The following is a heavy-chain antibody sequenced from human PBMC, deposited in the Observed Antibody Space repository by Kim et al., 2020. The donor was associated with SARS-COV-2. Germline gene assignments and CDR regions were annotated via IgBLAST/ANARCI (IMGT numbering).Heavy chain of an antibody. V-gene: IGHV3-64*03. CDR1: GFTFSYYA. D-gene: IGHD3-10*01. J-gene: IGHJ4*02. CDR3: VIGTGD. Sequence: GGSLRLSCSVSGFTFSYYAMHWVRQAPGKGLEYVSAISSDGDTTYYADSLKDRFTISRDTSKNTMYLQMSSLRLEDTAVYYCVIGTGDWGQGTLVTVSS. CDR2: ISSDGDTT.